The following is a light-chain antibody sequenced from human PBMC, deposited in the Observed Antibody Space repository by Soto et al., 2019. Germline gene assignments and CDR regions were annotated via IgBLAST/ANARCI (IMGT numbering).Light chain of an antibody. V-gene: IGKV1-5*01. CDR3: QQYDSSSPT. J-gene: IGKJ2*01. Sequence: DIQMTQSPSTLSASVEDGVTITCRASQNISVWLAWYQQRPGKAPKFLIYDASSLETGVPSRFSGSGSGTEFTLTIRSLQPDDFASYDCQQYDSSSPTFGQGTKLHIK. CDR2: DAS. CDR1: QNISVW.